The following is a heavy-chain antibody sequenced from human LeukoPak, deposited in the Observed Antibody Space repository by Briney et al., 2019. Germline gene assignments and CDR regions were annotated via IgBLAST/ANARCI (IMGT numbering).Heavy chain of an antibody. D-gene: IGHD3-22*01. CDR3: AASYYYDSSGYHSPGY. CDR1: GFTFSSYG. Sequence: GGSLRLSCAASGFTFSSYGMHWVRQAPGKGLEWVALISYDGSNNYYADSVKGRFTISRDNSKNTLYLQMSSLRAEDTAVYYCAASYYYDSSGYHSPGYWGQGTLVTVSS. CDR2: ISYDGSNN. J-gene: IGHJ4*02. V-gene: IGHV3-30*03.